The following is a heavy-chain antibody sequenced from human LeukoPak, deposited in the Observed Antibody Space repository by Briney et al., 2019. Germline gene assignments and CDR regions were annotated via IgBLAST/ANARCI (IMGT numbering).Heavy chain of an antibody. D-gene: IGHD6-19*01. CDR1: GFTFSSYW. Sequence: GGSLRLSCAASGFTFSSYWMSWVRQAPGKGLEWVANIKHDGTEKYYVDSVKGRFTISRDNAKKSLYLQMNSLRAEDTAVYYCATRAGYFDYWGQGTLVTVSS. CDR2: IKHDGTEK. CDR3: ATRAGYFDY. V-gene: IGHV3-7*01. J-gene: IGHJ4*02.